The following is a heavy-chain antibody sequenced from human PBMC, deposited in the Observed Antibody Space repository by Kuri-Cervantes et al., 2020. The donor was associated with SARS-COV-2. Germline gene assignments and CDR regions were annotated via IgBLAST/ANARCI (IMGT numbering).Heavy chain of an antibody. J-gene: IGHJ5*02. Sequence: ESLKISCTVSGGSISSYYWSWIRQPAGKGLEWIGRIYTSGSTNYNHSLKSRVTMSVDTSKNQFSLKLSSVTAADTAVYYCARLSYYYDSSGYYGGNWFDPWGQGTLVTVSS. CDR1: GGSISSYY. CDR3: ARLSYYYDSSGYYGGNWFDP. D-gene: IGHD3-22*01. V-gene: IGHV4-4*07. CDR2: IYTSGST.